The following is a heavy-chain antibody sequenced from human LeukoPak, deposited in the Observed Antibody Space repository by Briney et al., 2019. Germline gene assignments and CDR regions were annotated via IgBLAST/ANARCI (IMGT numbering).Heavy chain of an antibody. Sequence: GGSLRLSCAASGFTFRNYWMSWVRQAPAKGLAWVANINQGGSVKYYVGFVKGRFTISRDDAKNSLYVQMNSLRDEDTAVYYCARVGYSGWNLEYWGQGTLVTVSS. D-gene: IGHD5-12*01. V-gene: IGHV3-7*01. CDR3: ARVGYSGWNLEY. CDR1: GFTFRNYW. J-gene: IGHJ4*02. CDR2: INQGGSVK.